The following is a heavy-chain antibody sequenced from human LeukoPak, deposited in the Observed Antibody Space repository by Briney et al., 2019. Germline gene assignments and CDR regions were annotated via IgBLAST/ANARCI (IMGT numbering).Heavy chain of an antibody. D-gene: IGHD6-6*01. Sequence: ASVKVSCKASGYTFTTYYLHWVRQAPGQGLEWMGWINPNNGGTNYAQKFRGRVTMTGDTSISTADMELTRLRSDDTAVYYCARDPQLGPFDYWGQGTLVTVSS. CDR2: INPNNGGT. V-gene: IGHV1-2*02. J-gene: IGHJ4*02. CDR3: ARDPQLGPFDY. CDR1: GYTFTTYY.